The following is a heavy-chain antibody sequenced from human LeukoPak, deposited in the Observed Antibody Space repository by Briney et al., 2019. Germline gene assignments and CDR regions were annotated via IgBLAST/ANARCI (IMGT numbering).Heavy chain of an antibody. J-gene: IGHJ4*02. CDR2: ISGSGGST. Sequence: GGSLRLSCAASGFTFNNYAMNWVRQAPGKGLEWVSSISGSGGSTYYADSVKGRFTISRDNSKNTLYLQMNSLRAEDTAVYYCAKDPVSIVATKSKANDYWGQGTLVTVSS. D-gene: IGHD5-12*01. CDR1: GFTFNNYA. V-gene: IGHV3-23*01. CDR3: AKDPVSIVATKSKANDY.